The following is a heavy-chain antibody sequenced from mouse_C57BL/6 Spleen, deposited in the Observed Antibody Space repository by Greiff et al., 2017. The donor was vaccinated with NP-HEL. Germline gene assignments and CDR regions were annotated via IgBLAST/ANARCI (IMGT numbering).Heavy chain of an antibody. CDR3: ARWDYDESYYAMDY. CDR1: GYTFTSYW. J-gene: IGHJ4*01. D-gene: IGHD2-4*01. V-gene: IGHV1-64*01. CDR2: IHPNSGST. Sequence: QVQLQQSGAELVKPGASVKLSCKASGYTFTSYWMHWVKQRPGQGLEWIGMIHPNSGSTNYNEKFKSKATLTVDKSSSTAYMQLSSLTSEDSAVYYCARWDYDESYYAMDYWGQGTSVTVSS.